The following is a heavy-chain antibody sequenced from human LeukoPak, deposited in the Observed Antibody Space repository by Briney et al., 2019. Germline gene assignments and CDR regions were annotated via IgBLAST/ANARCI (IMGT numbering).Heavy chain of an antibody. D-gene: IGHD3-10*01. CDR3: ARGSGFYYGSGSPPTAVDV. CDR1: GGSIGGGGFS. Sequence: PSETLSLTCAVSGGSIGGGGFSWSWIRLPPGTGLECIGYIYHSGITYYNPSLKSRVTISIDRSKNQFSLTLSSVTAADTAVYYCARGSGFYYGSGSPPTAVDVWGQGTTVTVSS. CDR2: IYHSGIT. V-gene: IGHV4-30-2*01. J-gene: IGHJ6*02.